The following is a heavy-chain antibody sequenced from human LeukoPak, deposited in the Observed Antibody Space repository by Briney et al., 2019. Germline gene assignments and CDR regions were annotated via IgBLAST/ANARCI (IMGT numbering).Heavy chain of an antibody. V-gene: IGHV3-23*01. CDR1: GFTFSSYA. D-gene: IGHD3-16*01. J-gene: IGHJ4*02. CDR2: ISGSGGST. CDR3: AKTRDDYVWGSYIDY. Sequence: PGGSLRLSCAASGFTFSSYAMSWVRQAPGKGLEWVSAISGSGGSTYYADSVKGRFTISRDNSKNTLYLQMNSLRAEDTAVYYCAKTRDDYVWGSYIDYWGQGTLVTVSS.